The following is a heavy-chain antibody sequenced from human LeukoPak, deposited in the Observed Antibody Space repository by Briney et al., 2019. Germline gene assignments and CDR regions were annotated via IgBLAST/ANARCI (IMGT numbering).Heavy chain of an antibody. CDR3: AKRIEGYFDY. CDR1: GFTFSSYA. Sequence: GGSLRLSCAASGFTFSSYAMSWVRQAPGKGLEWVSTITNSGGSTYYADSVKGRFTISRDSSKNTLYLQMNRLRAEDTAVYYCAKRIEGYFDYWGQGTLVTVSS. V-gene: IGHV3-23*01. CDR2: ITNSGGST. J-gene: IGHJ4*02. D-gene: IGHD2/OR15-2a*01.